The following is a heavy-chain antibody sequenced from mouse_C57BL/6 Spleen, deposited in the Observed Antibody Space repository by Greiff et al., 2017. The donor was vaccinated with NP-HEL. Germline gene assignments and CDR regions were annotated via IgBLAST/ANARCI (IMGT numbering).Heavy chain of an antibody. CDR2: IWSGGST. D-gene: IGHD1-1*01. Sequence: VQLQQSGPGLVQPSQSLSITCTVSGFSLTSYGVHWVRQSPGKGLEWLGVIWSGGSTAYNAAFISRLSISKDNSKSQVFFKMNSLQADDTAIYYCAKNYYGSSYWYFDVWGTGTTVTVSS. J-gene: IGHJ1*03. CDR1: GFSLTSYG. CDR3: AKNYYGSSYWYFDV. V-gene: IGHV2-2*01.